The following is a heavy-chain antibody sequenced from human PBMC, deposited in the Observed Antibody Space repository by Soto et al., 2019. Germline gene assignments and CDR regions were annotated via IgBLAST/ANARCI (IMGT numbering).Heavy chain of an antibody. Sequence: SETLSLTCTVSGGSISSSSYYWGWIRQPPGKGLEWIGSIYYSGSTYYNPSLKSRVTISVDTSKNQFSLKLSSVTAADTALYYCARARYFAWLAQEYNWFDPWGQGTLVTVSS. CDR2: IYYSGST. CDR3: ARARYFAWLAQEYNWFDP. V-gene: IGHV4-39*01. CDR1: GGSISSSSYY. J-gene: IGHJ5*02. D-gene: IGHD3-9*01.